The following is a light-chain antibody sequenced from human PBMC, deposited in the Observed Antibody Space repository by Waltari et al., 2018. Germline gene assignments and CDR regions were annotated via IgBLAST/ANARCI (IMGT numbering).Light chain of an antibody. CDR1: QSISSW. CDR3: QQYNSNSPLT. CDR2: KAS. V-gene: IGKV1-5*03. J-gene: IGKJ4*01. Sequence: DIQMTQSPSTLSASVGDRVTITCRASQSISSWLAWYQQKPGKAPKLLIYKASSLESGVPSRCSGSGSGTEFTLTISSLQPDDFATYYCQQYNSNSPLTFGGGTKVEIK.